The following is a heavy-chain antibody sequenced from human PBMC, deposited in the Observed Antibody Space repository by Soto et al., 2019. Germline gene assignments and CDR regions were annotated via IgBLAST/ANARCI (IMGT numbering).Heavy chain of an antibody. CDR2: INHSGST. Sequence: PSETLSLTCAVYGGSFSGYYWSWIRQPPGKGLEWIGEINHSGSTNYNPSLKSRVTISVDTSKNQFSLKLSSVTAADTAVYYCARAPMLRFLYLYYFDYWGQGTLVTVSS. J-gene: IGHJ4*02. CDR1: GGSFSGYY. CDR3: ARAPMLRFLYLYYFDY. V-gene: IGHV4-34*01. D-gene: IGHD2-8*01.